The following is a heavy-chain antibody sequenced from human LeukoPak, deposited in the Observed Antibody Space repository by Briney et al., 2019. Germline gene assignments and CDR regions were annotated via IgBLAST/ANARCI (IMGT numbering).Heavy chain of an antibody. D-gene: IGHD5-12*01. CDR1: GFTFNNYA. Sequence: PGGSLRLSCAVSGFTFNNYAMSWVRQAPGKGLAWVSTISGSGDSTYYADSVKGRFTISRDNSKNTLYLQMNSLRADDTAVYYCMKDRRRSYSGYHSVVIDYWGQGTLVIVSS. CDR2: ISGSGDST. J-gene: IGHJ4*02. V-gene: IGHV3-23*01. CDR3: MKDRRRSYSGYHSVVIDY.